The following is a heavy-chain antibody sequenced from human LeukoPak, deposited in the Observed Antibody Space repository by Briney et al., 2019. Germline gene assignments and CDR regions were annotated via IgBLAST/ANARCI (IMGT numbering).Heavy chain of an antibody. V-gene: IGHV1-46*01. CDR1: GYTLTSYY. CDR2: INPSGGST. J-gene: IGHJ6*02. CDR3: ARDREGGYYDFWSGYYRYYYYGMDV. D-gene: IGHD3-3*01. Sequence: ASVKVSCKASGYTLTSYYLHWVRQAPGQGLEWMGIINPSGGSTSYAQKFQGRVTMTRDTSTSTVYMELSSLRSEDTAVYYCARDREGGYYDFWSGYYRYYYYGMDVWGQGTTVTVSS.